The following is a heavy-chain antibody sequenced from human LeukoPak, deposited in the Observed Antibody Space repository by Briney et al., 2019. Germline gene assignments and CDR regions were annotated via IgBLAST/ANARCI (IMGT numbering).Heavy chain of an antibody. CDR1: GFTFSSYA. CDR3: AKLVYYYDSSGYWDDAFDI. D-gene: IGHD3-22*01. Sequence: PGGSLRLSCAASGFTFSSYAMSWVRQAPGKGLEWVSAISGSGGSTYYADSVKGRFTISRDNSKNTLYLQMNSLRAEDTAVYYCAKLVYYYDSSGYWDDAFDIWGQGTMVTVSS. V-gene: IGHV3-23*01. J-gene: IGHJ3*02. CDR2: ISGSGGST.